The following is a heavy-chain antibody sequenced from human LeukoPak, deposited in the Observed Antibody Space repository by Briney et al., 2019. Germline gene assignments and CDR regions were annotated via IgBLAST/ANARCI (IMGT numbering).Heavy chain of an antibody. V-gene: IGHV3-48*01. CDR3: ARDVTYYYDSSTYSLDY. CDR2: LSGSGGTI. D-gene: IGHD3-22*01. J-gene: IGHJ4*02. CDR1: GFTFSSYS. Sequence: GGSLRLSCAASGFTFSSYSMSWVRQAPGKGPEWISYLSGSGGTIYYADSVKGRFTISRDNANNSLYLQMNSLRADDTAIYYCARDVTYYYDSSTYSLDYWGQGTLVTVSS.